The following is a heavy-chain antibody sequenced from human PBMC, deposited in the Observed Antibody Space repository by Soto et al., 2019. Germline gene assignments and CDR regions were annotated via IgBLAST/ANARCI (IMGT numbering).Heavy chain of an antibody. V-gene: IGHV3-23*01. CDR1: GFTFSSYA. D-gene: IGHD2-21*01. CDR3: ANDGRYSPFSY. CDR2: IIGSGGST. J-gene: IGHJ4*02. Sequence: GGSLRLSCAASGFTFSSYAMSWVRQAPGQGLEWVSAIIGSGGSTYYADSVKGRFTISRDNSKNTLYLQMNSLRAEDTAVYYCANDGRYSPFSYWGQGTLVTVSS.